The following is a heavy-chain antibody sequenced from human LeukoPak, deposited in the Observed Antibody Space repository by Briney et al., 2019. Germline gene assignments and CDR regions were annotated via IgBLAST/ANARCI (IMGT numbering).Heavy chain of an antibody. CDR2: TYYGSKWYT. J-gene: IGHJ6*02. V-gene: IGHV6-1*01. CDR1: GDSVSRNSVA. Sequence: SQTLSLTCAISGDSVSRNSVAWNWIRQSPSGGLEWLGRTYYGSKWYTDYAISVKSRITINPDTSKNQSSLQLNSVTADDTAVYYCARVLRMGYCTGSSCTHYYSGLDVWGQGTTVTVS. CDR3: ARVLRMGYCTGSSCTHYYSGLDV. D-gene: IGHD2-2*01.